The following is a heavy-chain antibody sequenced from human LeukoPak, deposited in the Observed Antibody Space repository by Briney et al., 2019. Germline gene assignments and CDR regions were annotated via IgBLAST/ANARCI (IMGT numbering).Heavy chain of an antibody. CDR1: GDSISAYY. D-gene: IGHD1-26*01. V-gene: IGHV4-4*07. J-gene: IGHJ4*02. Sequence: SEALSLTCTVSGDSISAYYWSWIRQAAGKGLDYIGRVFASGGANYSPSHESRVTKSVDTSKNQFSLNLSSVSAADTAVYYCARHGGSYYFDYWGQGTLVTVSS. CDR3: ARHGGSYYFDY. CDR2: VFASGGA.